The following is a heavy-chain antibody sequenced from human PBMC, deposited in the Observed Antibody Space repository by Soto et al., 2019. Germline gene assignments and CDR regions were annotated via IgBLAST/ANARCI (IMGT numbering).Heavy chain of an antibody. CDR1: GGTFSRYA. CDR2: IIPMFGTP. D-gene: IGHD3-22*01. V-gene: IGHV1-69*13. CDR3: ATGAYYDSSGYVYWFDP. Sequence: SVKVSCKASGGTFSRYAITWMRQAPGQGLEWMGRIIPMFGTPNYAQKFQGRVTISADESTSTAYMELSSLRSEDTAVYYCATGAYYDSSGYVYWFDPWGQGTLVTSPQ. J-gene: IGHJ5*02.